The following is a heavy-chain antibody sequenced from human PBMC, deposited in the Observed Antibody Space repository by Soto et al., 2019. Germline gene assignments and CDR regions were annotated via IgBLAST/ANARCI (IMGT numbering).Heavy chain of an antibody. CDR1: GFTFSRYA. V-gene: IGHV3-64*01. CDR3: AGGGRGYEFDY. CDR2: ISSNGGST. Sequence: EVQLVESGGGLVQPGGSLRLSCAASGFTFSRYAMHWVRQAPGKGLEYVSPISSNGGSTYYANSVKGRFTISRDNSKNTLYLQMGSLRPEDTAVYSCAGGGRGYEFDYWGQGTLVTVSS. J-gene: IGHJ4*02. D-gene: IGHD5-12*01.